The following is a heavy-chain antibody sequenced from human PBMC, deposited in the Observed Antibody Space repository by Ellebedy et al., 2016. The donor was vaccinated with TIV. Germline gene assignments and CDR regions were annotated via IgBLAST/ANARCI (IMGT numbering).Heavy chain of an antibody. CDR3: ARDRLWFGEWQGFDY. Sequence: PSETLSLTCAVYGGSFSGYYMSWIRQAPGKGLEWVSYISSSGSTIYYADSVKGRFTISRDNAKNSLYLQMNSLRAEDTAVYYCARDRLWFGEWQGFDYWGQGTLVTVSS. V-gene: IGHV3-11*04. D-gene: IGHD3-10*01. CDR2: ISSSGSTI. J-gene: IGHJ4*02. CDR1: GGSFSGYY.